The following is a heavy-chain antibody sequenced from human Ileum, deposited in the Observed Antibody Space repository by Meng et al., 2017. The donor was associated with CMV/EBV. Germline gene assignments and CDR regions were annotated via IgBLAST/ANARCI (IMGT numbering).Heavy chain of an antibody. CDR1: GFTFTYAW. V-gene: IGHV3-15*01. D-gene: IGHD1/OR15-1a*01. J-gene: IGHJ4*02. CDR2: IKAKADGGTT. CDR3: TTGRTH. Sequence: VQLVEVGGCLIKPGCSLRPSCAGCGFTFTYAWMSWVRQAPGKGLEWVGRIKAKADGGTTEYPAPVKGRFTISRDDSKNTLFLQMNSLKTEDTAVYYCTTGRTHWGQGTLVTVSS.